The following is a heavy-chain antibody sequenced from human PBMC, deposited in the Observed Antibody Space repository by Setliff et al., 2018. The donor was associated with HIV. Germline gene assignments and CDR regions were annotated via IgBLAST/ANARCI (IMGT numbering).Heavy chain of an antibody. Sequence: GGSLRLSCAASGFTFSNAWMSWVRQAPGKGLEWGGRIKSKADGGTTDYAAPVKGRFTISRDDSKNTLYLQMNSLKTEDTAVYYCTTGGSSGPKHWGQGTLVTVSS. J-gene: IGHJ1*01. CDR3: TTGGSSGPKH. CDR1: GFTFSNAW. V-gene: IGHV3-15*01. CDR2: IKSKADGGTT. D-gene: IGHD6-19*01.